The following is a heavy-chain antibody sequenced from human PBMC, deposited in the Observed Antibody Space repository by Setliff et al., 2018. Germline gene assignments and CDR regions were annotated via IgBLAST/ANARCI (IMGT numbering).Heavy chain of an antibody. CDR1: GFTFTNAW. J-gene: IGHJ3*02. CDR3: TTGATI. V-gene: IGHV3-15*01. CDR2: VKSKSDGGTI. Sequence: GGSLRLSCAASGFTFTNAWMSWVRQAPGKGLEWVGRVKSKSDGGTIDYAAPVEGRFTISRDDSRNTLSLQMNSLKTEDTAVYYCTTGATIGGQGTMVTVSS.